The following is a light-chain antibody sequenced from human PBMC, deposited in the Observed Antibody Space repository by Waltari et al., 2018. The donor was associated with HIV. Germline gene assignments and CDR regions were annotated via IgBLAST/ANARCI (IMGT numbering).Light chain of an antibody. J-gene: IGLJ2*01. CDR2: GVT. CDR1: NRNIGFFNL. Sequence: QSALTQPASVSGSPGQSLTISCTGANRNIGFFNLVSWYRQYPGKAPQLIIYGVTYRTSGSSSRFSGSKSGNTASLTISGLQVDDEADYYCSSYASDDTVVFGGGTKLTVL. V-gene: IGLV2-14*03. CDR3: SSYASDDTVV.